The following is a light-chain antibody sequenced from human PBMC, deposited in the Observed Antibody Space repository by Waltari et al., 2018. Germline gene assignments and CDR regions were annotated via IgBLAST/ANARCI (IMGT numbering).Light chain of an antibody. CDR2: AAS. CDR3: QQSYTTPQGT. V-gene: IGKV1-39*01. J-gene: IGKJ5*01. Sequence: DIQMTQSPPSLSASVGDRVTITCRASQVIDKYLNWYQHKPGKAPRLLIYAASSLLSGVPSRFSGSVSGTDFTLTINSLQPEDFATYYCQQSYTTPQGTFGQGTRLDIK. CDR1: QVIDKY.